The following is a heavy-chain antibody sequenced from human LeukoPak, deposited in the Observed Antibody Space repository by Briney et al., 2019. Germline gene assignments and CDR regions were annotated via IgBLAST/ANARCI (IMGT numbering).Heavy chain of an antibody. CDR3: VREEEGGTFDY. J-gene: IGHJ4*02. Sequence: ASVKVSCKSSGYXFTSYYIHWVRQAPGQGLEWMGIIYPSAGYANYAQTFQGRVTMAMDTSTSTVDMELGSLRSEDTAVYYCVREEEGGTFDYWGQGTLVTVSS. D-gene: IGHD3-16*01. V-gene: IGHV1-46*01. CDR2: IYPSAGYA. CDR1: GYXFTSYY.